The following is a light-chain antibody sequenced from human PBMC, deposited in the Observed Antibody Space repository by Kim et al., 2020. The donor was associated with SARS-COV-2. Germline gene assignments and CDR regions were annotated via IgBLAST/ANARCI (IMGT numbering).Light chain of an antibody. CDR3: QSYDSSNRLV. CDR2: EDN. J-gene: IGLJ2*01. Sequence: NFMLTQPHSVSESPGKTVTISCTRSSGSIASNYVQWYQQRPGSAPTTVIYEDNQRPSGVPDRFSGSIDSSSNSASLTISGLKTEDEAADYCQSYDSSNRLVFGGGTPLTVL. CDR1: SGSIASNY. V-gene: IGLV6-57*04.